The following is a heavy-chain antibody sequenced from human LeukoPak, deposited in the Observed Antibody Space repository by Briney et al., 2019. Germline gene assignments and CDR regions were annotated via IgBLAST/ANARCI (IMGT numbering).Heavy chain of an antibody. V-gene: IGHV4-39*01. J-gene: IGHJ4*02. CDR3: ARHTTVSPLYFDY. D-gene: IGHD4-11*01. CDR2: IYYSGST. CDR1: GGSISGSTYY. Sequence: PSETLSLTCTVSGGSISGSTYYWGWIRQPPGKGLEWIGSIYYSGSTYYNPSLKSRVTLSVDTSKNHFSLKLSSVTAAGTAVYYCARHTTVSPLYFDYWGQGTLVTVSS.